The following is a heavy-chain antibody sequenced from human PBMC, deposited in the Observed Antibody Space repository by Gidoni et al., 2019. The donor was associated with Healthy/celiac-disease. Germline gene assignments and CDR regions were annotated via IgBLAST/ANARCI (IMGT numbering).Heavy chain of an antibody. J-gene: IGHJ4*02. V-gene: IGHV5-10-1*01. CDR3: AREYCSGGSCYSGPLDY. CDR2: IDPSDSYT. Sequence: IDPSDSYTNYSPSFQGHVTISADKSISTAYLQWSSLKASDSAMYYCAREYCSGGSCYSGPLDYWGQGTLVTVSS. D-gene: IGHD2-15*01.